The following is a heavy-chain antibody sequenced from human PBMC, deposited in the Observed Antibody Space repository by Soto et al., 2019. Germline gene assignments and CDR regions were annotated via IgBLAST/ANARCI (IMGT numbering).Heavy chain of an antibody. Sequence: XSVKVSCKGSVYIFINYGISWVRQAPGQGLEWMGGITTYNGKANYAQKFQGRVTMTTDTSTSIAYMELRSLRSDDTAVYYCARDRDSSGSLSGSWGQGTLVTVSS. CDR1: VYIFINYG. D-gene: IGHD3-22*01. CDR3: ARDRDSSGSLSGS. CDR2: ITTYNGKA. V-gene: IGHV1-18*01. J-gene: IGHJ1*01.